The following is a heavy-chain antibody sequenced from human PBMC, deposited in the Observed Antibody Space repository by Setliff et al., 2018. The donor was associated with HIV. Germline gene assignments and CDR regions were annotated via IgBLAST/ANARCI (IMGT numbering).Heavy chain of an antibody. J-gene: IGHJ5*02. Sequence: SETLSLTCAVYGGSFSGDYWVWIRQSPGKGLEWIGDISQTRSTNYDPSLKSRVTISLDTSKNQLSLKLTSVSAADTAVYYCARYTSKVDWFDPWGQGTLVTVSS. D-gene: IGHD2-2*02. CDR2: ISQTRST. CDR1: GGSFSGDY. V-gene: IGHV4-34*01. CDR3: ARYTSKVDWFDP.